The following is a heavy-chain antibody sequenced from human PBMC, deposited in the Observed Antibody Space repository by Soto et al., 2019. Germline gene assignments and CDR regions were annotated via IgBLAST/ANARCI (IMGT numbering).Heavy chain of an antibody. Sequence: SVKVSCKASGYTFSSYTISWVRQAPGQGLEWMGRIIPILGIANYAQKFQGRVTITADKSTSTAYMELSSLRSEDTAVYYCASVSPVRGVNNKFDPWGRGTLVTVSS. D-gene: IGHD3-10*01. CDR1: GYTFSSYT. J-gene: IGHJ5*02. CDR2: IIPILGIA. V-gene: IGHV1-69*02. CDR3: ASVSPVRGVNNKFDP.